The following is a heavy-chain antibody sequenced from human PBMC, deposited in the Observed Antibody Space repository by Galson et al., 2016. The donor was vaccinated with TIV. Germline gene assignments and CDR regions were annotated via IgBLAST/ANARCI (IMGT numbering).Heavy chain of an antibody. Sequence: QSGAEVKKPGESLKISCRVSGYSFPSYWVGWVRQIPGKGLEWMGIIYPRDSETRYSPSFQGQVTISADESISTVYLQWSSLKASDTAMYFCARAPGYSGYSYGYFDSWGQGTLVTVSS. CDR3: ARAPGYSGYSYGYFDS. J-gene: IGHJ4*02. V-gene: IGHV5-51*03. D-gene: IGHD5-18*01. CDR2: IYPRDSET. CDR1: GYSFPSYW.